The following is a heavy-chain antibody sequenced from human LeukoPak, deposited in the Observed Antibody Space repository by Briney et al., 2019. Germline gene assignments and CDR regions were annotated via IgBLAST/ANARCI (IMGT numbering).Heavy chain of an antibody. CDR1: GFTFSSHS. CDR3: AAGGTSGWDLNY. J-gene: IGHJ4*02. Sequence: GGSLRLSCAASGFTFSSHSMNWVRQAPGKGLEGIAYINPKVENIHYADSVKGRFIISRDNSKNTLYLQMNSLGAEDTALYYCAAGGTSGWDLNYWGRGTWVTASS. D-gene: IGHD6-19*01. CDR2: INPKVENI. V-gene: IGHV3-48*01.